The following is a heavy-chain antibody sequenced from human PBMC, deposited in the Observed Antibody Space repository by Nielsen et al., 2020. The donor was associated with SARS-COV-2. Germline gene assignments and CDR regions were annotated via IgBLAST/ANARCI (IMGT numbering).Heavy chain of an antibody. Sequence: GGSLRLSYAASGFTFSSYAMHWVRQAPGKGLEWVAVISYDGSNKYYADSVKGRFTISRDNSKNTLYLQMNSLRAEDTAVYYCARYTMVRGALKGGGMDVWGQGTTVTVSS. CDR2: ISYDGSNK. CDR3: ARYTMVRGALKGGGMDV. V-gene: IGHV3-30-3*01. D-gene: IGHD3-10*01. CDR1: GFTFSSYA. J-gene: IGHJ6*02.